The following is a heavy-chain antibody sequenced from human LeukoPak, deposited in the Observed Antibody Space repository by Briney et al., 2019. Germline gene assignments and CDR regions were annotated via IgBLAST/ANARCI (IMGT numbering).Heavy chain of an antibody. CDR1: GYTFTTYG. Sequence: ASVKVSCKASGYTFTTYGITWVRQAPGQGLEWMGWISVDNDNTNYAQKLQGRVTVTTDTSTSTAYMELRGLRSGDTAVYYCARAGASRWSDYWGQGTLVTVSS. J-gene: IGHJ4*02. V-gene: IGHV1-18*01. CDR2: ISVDNDNT. CDR3: ARAGASRWSDY. D-gene: IGHD6-13*01.